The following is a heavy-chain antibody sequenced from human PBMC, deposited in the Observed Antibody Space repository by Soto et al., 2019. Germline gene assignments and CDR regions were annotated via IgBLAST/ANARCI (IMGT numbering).Heavy chain of an antibody. CDR3: ALGGYNYGRPFDF. J-gene: IGHJ4*02. CDR1: GGSISNFH. D-gene: IGHD5-18*01. Sequence: SETLSLTCNVSGGSISNFHLSWIRQPPGKGLEWIGYIYYSGNYYNPSLTSRVSMSLDKSKNQFSLHLKSVTAADTALYFCALGGYNYGRPFDFWGQGTRVTLSS. CDR2: IYYSGN. V-gene: IGHV4-59*01.